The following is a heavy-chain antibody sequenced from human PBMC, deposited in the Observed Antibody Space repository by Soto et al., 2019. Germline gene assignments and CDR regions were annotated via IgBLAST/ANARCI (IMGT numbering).Heavy chain of an antibody. D-gene: IGHD6-13*01. CDR2: IYYSGST. CDR3: ARRYGYSLDY. V-gene: IGHV4-59*08. J-gene: IGHJ4*02. Sequence: TSETLSLTCAVYGGSFSGYYWTWIRQPPGTGLEWIGYIYYSGSTNYNPSLKSRVTISVDTSKNQFSLKLSSVTAADMAVYYCARRYGYSLDYWGQGTLVTVSS. CDR1: GGSFSGYY.